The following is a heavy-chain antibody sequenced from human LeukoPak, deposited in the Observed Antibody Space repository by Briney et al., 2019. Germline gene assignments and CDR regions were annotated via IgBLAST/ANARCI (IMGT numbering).Heavy chain of an antibody. CDR2: IYYSGST. CDR1: GGSISSYY. Sequence: PSETLSLTCIVSGGSISSYYWSWIRQPPGKGLEWIGYIYYSGSTNYNPSLKSRVTISVDTSKNQFSLKLSSVTAGDTAVYYCASRLRYFDGLAFDIWGQGTMVTVSS. CDR3: ASRLRYFDGLAFDI. D-gene: IGHD3-9*01. J-gene: IGHJ3*02. V-gene: IGHV4-59*01.